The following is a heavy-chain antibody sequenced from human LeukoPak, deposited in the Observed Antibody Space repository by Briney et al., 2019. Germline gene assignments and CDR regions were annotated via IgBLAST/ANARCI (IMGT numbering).Heavy chain of an antibody. CDR3: ASSPYSSSWYVPTTNWFDP. J-gene: IGHJ5*02. CDR1: GYTFTSYA. V-gene: IGHV7-4-1*02. Sequence: GASVKVSCKASGYTFTSYAMNWVRQAPGQGLEWMGWINTNTGNPTYAQGFTGRFVFSLDTSVSTAYLQISSLKAEDTAVYYCASSPYSSSWYVPTTNWFDPWGQGTLVTVSS. D-gene: IGHD6-13*01. CDR2: INTNTGNP.